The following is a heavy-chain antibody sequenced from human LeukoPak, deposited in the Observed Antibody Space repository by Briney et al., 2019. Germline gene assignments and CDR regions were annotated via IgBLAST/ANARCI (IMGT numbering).Heavy chain of an antibody. J-gene: IGHJ4*02. CDR2: IYYSGST. V-gene: IGHV4-61*08. Sequence: PSETLSLTCTVSGGSISSGDYYWSWIRQPPGKGLEWIGYIYYSGSTNYNPSLKSRVTISVDTSRTQFSLKLTSVTAADTAVYYCARQFRLGGVLAYDYWGQGTLVTVSS. CDR1: GGSISSGDYY. D-gene: IGHD3-16*01. CDR3: ARQFRLGGVLAYDY.